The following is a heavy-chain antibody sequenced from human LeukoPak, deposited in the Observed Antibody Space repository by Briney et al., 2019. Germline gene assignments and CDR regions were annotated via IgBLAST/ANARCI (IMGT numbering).Heavy chain of an antibody. Sequence: GGSLRLSCAASGFTISGNYMSWVRQAPGKGLEWVSVIYSGGSTYYSDSVKGRFTISRDNSKNTLYLQMNSLRAEDTAVYYCAKDPRRMIVVVTSFDYWGQGTLVTVSS. CDR3: AKDPRRMIVVVTSFDY. CDR1: GFTISGNY. J-gene: IGHJ4*02. CDR2: IYSGGST. D-gene: IGHD3-22*01. V-gene: IGHV3-66*01.